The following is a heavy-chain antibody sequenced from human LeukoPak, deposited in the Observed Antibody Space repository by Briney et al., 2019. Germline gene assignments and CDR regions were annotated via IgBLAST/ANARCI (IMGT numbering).Heavy chain of an antibody. Sequence: ASVKVSCKASGYTFTSYGISWVRQAPGQGLEWMGWITSYNDTNYAQKLQGRVTMTTDTSTSTAYMEPRSLRSDDTAVYYCARDLELLLKDWGQGTLVTVSS. V-gene: IGHV1-18*01. D-gene: IGHD1-26*01. CDR1: GYTFTSYG. CDR3: ARDLELLLKD. CDR2: ITSYNDT. J-gene: IGHJ4*02.